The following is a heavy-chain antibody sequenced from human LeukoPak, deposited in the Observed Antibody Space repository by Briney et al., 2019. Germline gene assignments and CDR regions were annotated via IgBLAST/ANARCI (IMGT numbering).Heavy chain of an antibody. CDR3: ARAGRVTMRVVVMKPDY. Sequence: ASVKVSCKASGYTFTRYYMHWVRQAPGQGLEWMGWINPNRGGTNYAQKLHGRVTMTRDTYISTAYIDRSRLRSDETAAYYCARAGRVTMRVVVMKPDYWGQGTLVTVSS. V-gene: IGHV1-2*02. CDR1: GYTFTRYY. CDR2: INPNRGGT. J-gene: IGHJ4*02. D-gene: IGHD3-22*01.